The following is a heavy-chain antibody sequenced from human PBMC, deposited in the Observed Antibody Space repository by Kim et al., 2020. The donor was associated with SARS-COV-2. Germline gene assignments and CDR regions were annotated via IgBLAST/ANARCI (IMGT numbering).Heavy chain of an antibody. V-gene: IGHV1-2*02. CDR2: INPNSGGT. Sequence: ASVKVSCKASGYTFTGYYMHWVRQAPGQGLEWMGWINPNSGGTNYAQKFQGRVTMTRDTSISTAYMELSRLRSDDTAVYYCARAITMVRGVTPWGQGTLVTVSS. D-gene: IGHD3-10*01. CDR3: ARAITMVRGVTP. J-gene: IGHJ5*02. CDR1: GYTFTGYY.